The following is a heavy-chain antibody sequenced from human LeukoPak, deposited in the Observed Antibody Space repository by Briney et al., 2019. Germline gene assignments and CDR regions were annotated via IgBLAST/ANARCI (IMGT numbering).Heavy chain of an antibody. CDR2: INKDGGEK. CDR1: GFTFSSYW. V-gene: IGHV3-7*01. J-gene: IGHJ4*02. CDR3: ARAGSFWHYVY. Sequence: GGSLRLSCAASGFTFSSYWMSWVRQAPGKGLEWVANINKDGGEKYYVDSVKGRFTISRDNAKNSLSLQMNGLRVEDTAVYYCARAGSFWHYVYWGQGTLVTVSS. D-gene: IGHD1-7*01.